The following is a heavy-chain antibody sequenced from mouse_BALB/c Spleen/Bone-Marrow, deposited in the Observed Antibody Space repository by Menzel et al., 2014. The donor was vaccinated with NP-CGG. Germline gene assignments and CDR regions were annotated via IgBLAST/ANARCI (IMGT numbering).Heavy chain of an antibody. J-gene: IGHJ2*01. V-gene: IGHV1-54*01. CDR1: GYAFTNYL. CDR3: ARRIYYAMGY. Sequence: VHLVESGAELVRPGTSVKVSCKASGYAFTNYLIEWVKQRPGQGLEWIGVLNPGSGGTNYNEKFKGKATLTADKSSSTACMQLSSLTSDDSAVYFCARRIYYAMGYWGQGTTLTVSS. D-gene: IGHD2-1*01. CDR2: LNPGSGGT.